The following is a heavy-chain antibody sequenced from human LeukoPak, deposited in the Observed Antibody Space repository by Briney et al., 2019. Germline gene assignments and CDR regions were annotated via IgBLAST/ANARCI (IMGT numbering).Heavy chain of an antibody. CDR1: GFTFSSYW. CDR2: INSDGSST. CDR3: ARDYYYYYGMDV. J-gene: IGHJ6*02. V-gene: IGHV3-74*01. Sequence: GGSLRLSCAASGFTFSSYWMHWVRQAPGRGLVWVSRINSDGSSTSYADSVKGRFTISRDNAKNTLYLQMNSLRAEDTAVYYCARDYYYYYGMDVWGQGTTVTVSS.